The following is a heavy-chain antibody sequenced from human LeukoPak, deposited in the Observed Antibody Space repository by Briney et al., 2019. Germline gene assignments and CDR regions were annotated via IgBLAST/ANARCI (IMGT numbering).Heavy chain of an antibody. V-gene: IGHV3-48*03. D-gene: IGHD3-9*01. CDR3: AREQGTIFIGVKDAFDI. J-gene: IGHJ3*02. Sequence: PGGSLRLSCAASGFTFSSYEMNWVRQAPGKGLEWVSYISSSGSTIYYADSVKGRFTISRDNAKNSLYLQMNSLRAEDTAVYYCAREQGTIFIGVKDAFDIWGQGTMVTVSS. CDR2: ISSSGSTI. CDR1: GFTFSSYE.